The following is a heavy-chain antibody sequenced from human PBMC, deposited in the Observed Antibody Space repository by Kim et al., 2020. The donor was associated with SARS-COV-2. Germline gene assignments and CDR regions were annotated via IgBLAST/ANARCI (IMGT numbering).Heavy chain of an antibody. J-gene: IGHJ5*02. CDR2: IIPILGIA. V-gene: IGHV1-69*04. D-gene: IGHD3-10*01. Sequence: SVKVSCKASGGTFSSYAISWVRQAPGQGLEWMGRIIPILGIANYAQKFQGRVTITADKSTSTAYMELSSLRSEDTAVYYCASGGSGSSNWFDPWGQGTLVTVSS. CDR1: GGTFSSYA. CDR3: ASGGSGSSNWFDP.